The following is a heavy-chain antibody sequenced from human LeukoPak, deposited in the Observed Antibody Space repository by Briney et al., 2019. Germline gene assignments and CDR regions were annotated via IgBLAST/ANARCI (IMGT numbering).Heavy chain of an antibody. J-gene: IGHJ6*02. CDR1: GFTFSHHA. Sequence: PGGSLRLSCAASGFTFSHHAMHWVRQAPGKGLEWVAVISYDGASKYYTDSVKGRFTISRDNSKNTLYLQMNSLRAEDTAVYYCARDSQEVGLDWFYYYYGMDVWGQGTTVTVSS. V-gene: IGHV3-30-3*01. D-gene: IGHD1-26*01. CDR3: ARDSQEVGLDWFYYYYGMDV. CDR2: ISYDGASK.